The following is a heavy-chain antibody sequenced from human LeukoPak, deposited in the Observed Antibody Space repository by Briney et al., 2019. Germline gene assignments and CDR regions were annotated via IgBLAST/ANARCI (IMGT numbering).Heavy chain of an antibody. CDR1: GGTFSSYA. CDR2: IIPIFGTA. J-gene: IGHJ1*01. D-gene: IGHD6-13*01. CDR3: TTSWSADYFQH. Sequence: GASVKVSCKASGGTFSSYAISWVRQAPGQGLEWMGGIIPIFGTANYAQKFQGRVTITADESTSTAYMELSSLRSEDTAVYYCTTSWSADYFQHWGQGTLVTVSS. V-gene: IGHV1-69*01.